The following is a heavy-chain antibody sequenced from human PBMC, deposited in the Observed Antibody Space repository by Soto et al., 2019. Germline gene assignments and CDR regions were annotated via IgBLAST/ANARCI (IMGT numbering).Heavy chain of an antibody. J-gene: IGHJ3*02. CDR1: DGSISSSSYY. V-gene: IGHV4-39*01. Sequence: SETLSLTCTVSDGSISSSSYYWGWIRQPPGKGLEWIGSIYYSGSTYYNPSLKSRVTISVDTSKNQFSLKLSSVTAADTAVYYCARTNYDFWSGYYDAFDIWGQGTMVTVSS. D-gene: IGHD3-3*01. CDR3: ARTNYDFWSGYYDAFDI. CDR2: IYYSGST.